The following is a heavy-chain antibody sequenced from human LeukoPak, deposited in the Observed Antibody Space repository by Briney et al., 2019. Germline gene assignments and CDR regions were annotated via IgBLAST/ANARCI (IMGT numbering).Heavy chain of an antibody. Sequence: SETLSLTCTVSGGSISSGGYYWSWIRQHPGKGLEWIGYIYYSGSTNYNPSLKSRVTISVDTSKNQFTLKLSSVTAADTAVYYCARDNWNYGSSMDVWGQGTTDTVSS. D-gene: IGHD1-7*01. CDR1: GGSISSGGYY. V-gene: IGHV4-61*08. CDR3: ARDNWNYGSSMDV. CDR2: IYYSGST. J-gene: IGHJ6*02.